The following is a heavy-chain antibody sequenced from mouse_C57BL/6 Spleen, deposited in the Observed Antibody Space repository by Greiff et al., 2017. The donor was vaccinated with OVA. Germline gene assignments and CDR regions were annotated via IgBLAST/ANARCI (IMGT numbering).Heavy chain of an antibody. J-gene: IGHJ4*01. CDR1: GYTFTSYW. Sequence: QVQLQQPGAELVKPGASVKLSCKASGYTFTSYWMQWVKQRPGQGLEWIGEIDPSDSYTNYNQKFKGKATLTVATSSSTAYMQLSSLTSEDCAVYYCARGGTTVGSPYYAMDYWGQGTSVTVSS. D-gene: IGHD1-1*01. V-gene: IGHV1-50*01. CDR3: ARGGTTVGSPYYAMDY. CDR2: IDPSDSYT.